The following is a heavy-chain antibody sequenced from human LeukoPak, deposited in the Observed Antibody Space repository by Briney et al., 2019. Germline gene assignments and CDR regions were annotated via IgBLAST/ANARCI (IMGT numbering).Heavy chain of an antibody. CDR3: ATGRAGDYFDY. Sequence: ASVKVSCKASGGTFSSYAINWVRQAPGQGLEWMGWINPKTGGINYVQNFQGRVTMTRDTSISTAYMELSRLRSDDTAVYYCATGRAGDYFDYWGQGTLVTVSS. V-gene: IGHV1-2*02. CDR1: GGTFSSYA. CDR2: INPKTGGI. J-gene: IGHJ4*02.